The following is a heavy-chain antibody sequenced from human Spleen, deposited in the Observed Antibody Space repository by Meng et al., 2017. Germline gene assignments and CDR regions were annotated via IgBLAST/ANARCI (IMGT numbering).Heavy chain of an antibody. Sequence: GHRQQWGAGLLRPSEDLFLTCAVYGGSFSGYYWSWIRHPPGKGLEWIGEINHSGSTNYNPSLKSRVTISVDTSKNQFSLKLSSVTAADTAVYYCAREGRSHQVGVSVYWGQGNLVTVSS. CDR2: INHSGST. D-gene: IGHD2-21*01. V-gene: IGHV4-34*01. CDR1: GGSFSGYY. CDR3: AREGRSHQVGVSVY. J-gene: IGHJ4*02.